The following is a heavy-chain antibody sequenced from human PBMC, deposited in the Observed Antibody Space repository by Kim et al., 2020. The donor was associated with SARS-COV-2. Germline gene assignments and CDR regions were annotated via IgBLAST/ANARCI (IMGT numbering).Heavy chain of an antibody. V-gene: IGHV3-33*08. Sequence: GGSLRLSCAASGFTLSTYGIHWVRQAPGKGLEWVAVIRNDGYKKDYGDSVKGRFTLSRDTSKNTVYLQINSLRVEDTAVYYCARDGGASLGYWGQGPLVTVSS. J-gene: IGHJ4*02. CDR1: GFTLSTYG. CDR2: IRNDGYKK. CDR3: ARDGGASLGY. D-gene: IGHD3-16*01.